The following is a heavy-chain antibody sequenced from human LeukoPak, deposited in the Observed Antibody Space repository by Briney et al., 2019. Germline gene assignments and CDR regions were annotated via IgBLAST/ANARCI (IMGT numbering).Heavy chain of an antibody. Sequence: SETLSLTCAVCGGSFSGYYWSWIRQPPGKGLEWIGEINHSGSTNYNPSLKSRVTISVDTSKNQFSLKLSSVTAADTAVYYCARGESWGDFDYWGQGTLVTVSS. V-gene: IGHV4-34*01. D-gene: IGHD3-16*01. J-gene: IGHJ4*02. CDR1: GGSFSGYY. CDR3: ARGESWGDFDY. CDR2: INHSGST.